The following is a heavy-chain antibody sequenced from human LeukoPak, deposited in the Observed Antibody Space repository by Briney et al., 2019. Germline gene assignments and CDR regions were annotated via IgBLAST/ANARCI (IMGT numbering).Heavy chain of an antibody. CDR2: INHSGST. J-gene: IGHJ5*02. CDR3: ARERGYYGSGSHQNWFDP. Sequence: SETLSLTCAVYGGSFSGYYWSWIRQPPGKGLEWIGEINHSGSTSYNPSPKSRVTISVDTSKNQFSLKLSSVTAADTAVYYCARERGYYGSGSHQNWFDPWGQGTLVTVSS. D-gene: IGHD3-10*01. CDR1: GGSFSGYY. V-gene: IGHV4-34*01.